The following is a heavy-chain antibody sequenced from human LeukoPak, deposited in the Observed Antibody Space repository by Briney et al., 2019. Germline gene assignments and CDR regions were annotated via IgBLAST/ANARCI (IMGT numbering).Heavy chain of an antibody. D-gene: IGHD3-3*01. CDR3: ARGQEGVRDYDFWSGYRELWFDP. V-gene: IGHV4-34*01. J-gene: IGHJ5*02. CDR1: GGSFSGYY. CDR2: INHSGST. Sequence: PSETLSLTCAVYGGSFSGYYWSWIRQPPGKGLEWIGEINHSGSTNYNPSLKSRVTISVDTSKNQFSLKLSSVTAADTAVYYCARGQEGVRDYDFWSGYRELWFDPWGQGTLVTVSS.